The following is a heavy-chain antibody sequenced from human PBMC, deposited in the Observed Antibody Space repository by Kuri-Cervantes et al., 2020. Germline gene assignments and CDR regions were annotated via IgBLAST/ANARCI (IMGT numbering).Heavy chain of an antibody. V-gene: IGHV1-3*01. CDR3: ARGRTYYYDSSGYDYVVPFDI. CDR1: GYTFTSYA. D-gene: IGHD3-22*01. CDR2: INAGNGYT. Sequence: ASVKVSCKASGYTFTSYAIHWVRQAPGHRLEWMGWINAGNGYTKYSQKFQGRVTMTRNTSISTAYMELSSLRSEDTAVYYCARGRTYYYDSSGYDYVVPFDIWGQGTMVTVSS. J-gene: IGHJ3*02.